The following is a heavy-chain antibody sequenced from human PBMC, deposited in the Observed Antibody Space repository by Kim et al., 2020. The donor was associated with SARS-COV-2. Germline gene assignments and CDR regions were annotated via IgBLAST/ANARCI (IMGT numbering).Heavy chain of an antibody. CDR1: GFTFSDHY. D-gene: IGHD2-15*01. CDR3: ARGAYCSGCACYWPFDC. J-gene: IGHJ5*01. Sequence: GGSLRLSCAVSGFTFSDHYMDWVRQAPGKGLEWIGRSRSKGHSYSTQYAAPVKGRFTVSRDDAMNSLYLQMNSLKTEDTAVYYCARGAYCSGCACYWPFDCWGQGTLVTVSS. CDR2: SRSKGHSYST. V-gene: IGHV3-72*01.